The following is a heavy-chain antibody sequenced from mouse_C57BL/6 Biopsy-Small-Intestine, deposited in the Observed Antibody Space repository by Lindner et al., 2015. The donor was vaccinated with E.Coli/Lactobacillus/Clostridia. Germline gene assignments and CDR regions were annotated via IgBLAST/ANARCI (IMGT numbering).Heavy chain of an antibody. CDR3: ASSSDY. Sequence: VQLQESGGDLVEPGGSLKLSCAASGFTFSSYGMSWVRQTPDKRLEWVATISSGGSYTYYPDSVKGRFTISRDNAKNTLYLQMSSLKSEDTAMYYCASSSDYWGQGTTLTVSS. J-gene: IGHJ2*01. D-gene: IGHD1-1*01. CDR2: ISSGGSYT. V-gene: IGHV5-6*01. CDR1: GFTFSSYG.